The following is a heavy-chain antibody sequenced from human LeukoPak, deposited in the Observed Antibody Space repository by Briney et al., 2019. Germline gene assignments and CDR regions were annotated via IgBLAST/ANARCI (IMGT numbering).Heavy chain of an antibody. Sequence: ASETLSLTCTVSGGAISSSSHYWDWHRQPPGKGLEWFGSIYHCGCTVYNPSLKSRFAISVDTSINQFSLQLTSVTASDTAVYYFARNTTVTDWYFVLWGRGTLVTVSS. CDR3: ARNTTVTDWYFVL. CDR2: IYHCGCT. J-gene: IGHJ2*01. V-gene: IGHV4-39*01. D-gene: IGHD4-17*01. CDR1: GGAISSSSHY.